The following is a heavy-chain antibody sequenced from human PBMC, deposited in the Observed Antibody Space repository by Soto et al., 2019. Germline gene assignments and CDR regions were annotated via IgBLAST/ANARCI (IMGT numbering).Heavy chain of an antibody. V-gene: IGHV1-8*01. Sequence: QVQLVQSGAEVKKPAASVKVSCKASGYTFPSYDINWVRQATGQGLEWMGWMNPNIGNTGYAPKFQGRVTMTINTSISTANIELSSLRSDASAVYYCAREHYGNSAWFDPWCEGTLVTVSS. J-gene: IGHJ5*02. CDR2: MNPNIGNT. CDR3: AREHYGNSAWFDP. D-gene: IGHD3-10*01. CDR1: GYTFPSYD.